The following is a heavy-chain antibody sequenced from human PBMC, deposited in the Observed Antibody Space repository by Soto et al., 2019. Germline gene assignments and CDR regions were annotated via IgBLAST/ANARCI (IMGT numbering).Heavy chain of an antibody. CDR3: AREVTGTTPHDAFDI. V-gene: IGHV3-48*03. D-gene: IGHD1-1*01. CDR2: ISSSGSTI. J-gene: IGHJ3*02. CDR1: GLTFSSYE. Sequence: GGSLRLSCAASGLTFSSYEMNWVRQAPGKGLEWVSYISSSGSTIYYADSVKGRFTISRDNAKNSLYLQMNSLRAEDTAVYYCAREVTGTTPHDAFDIWGQGTMVTVSS.